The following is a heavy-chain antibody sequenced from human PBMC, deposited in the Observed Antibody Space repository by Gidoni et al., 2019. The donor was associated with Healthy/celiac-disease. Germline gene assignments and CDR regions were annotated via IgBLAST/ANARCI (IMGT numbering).Heavy chain of an antibody. J-gene: IGHJ6*02. CDR1: GCPISSSSYY. CDR2: IYYSGST. CDR3: KAGTIDYYYGMDV. Sequence: QLQLQESGPGLVKPSEPLSLTCTVSGCPISSSSYYWGWIRQPPGKGLEWFGSIYYSGSTYYNPSLKSRVTISVDTSKNQFSLKLSSVTAADTAVYYCKAGTIDYYYGMDVWGQGTTVTVSS. V-gene: IGHV4-39*01. D-gene: IGHD6-13*01.